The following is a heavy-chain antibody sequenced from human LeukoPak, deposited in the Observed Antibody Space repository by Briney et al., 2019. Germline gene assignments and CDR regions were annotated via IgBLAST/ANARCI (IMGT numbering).Heavy chain of an antibody. Sequence: GGSLRLSCAASRFTFSNACMSWLRQAPGKGLESVGRIKSKTDGGTTDYAAPVKGRFTISRDDSKNTLYLQMNSLKTGDTSVYYCTGVWGSYRYYFDYWGQGTLVTVSS. CDR3: TGVWGSYRYYFDY. J-gene: IGHJ4*02. CDR1: RFTFSNAC. CDR2: IKSKTDGGTT. D-gene: IGHD3-16*02. V-gene: IGHV3-15*01.